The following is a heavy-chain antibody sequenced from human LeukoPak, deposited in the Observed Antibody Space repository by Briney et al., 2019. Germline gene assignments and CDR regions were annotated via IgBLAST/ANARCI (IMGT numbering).Heavy chain of an antibody. CDR2: IYYSGST. CDR1: GHSISSYY. V-gene: IGHV4-59*01. CDR3: ARAGYYDILTGYPFDY. D-gene: IGHD3-9*01. J-gene: IGHJ4*02. Sequence: SETLSLTCTVSGHSISSYYWSWIRQPPGKGLEWIGYIYYSGSTNYNPSLKSRVTISVDTSKNQFTLKLSSVTASDKAVYYCARAGYYDILTGYPFDYWGQGTLVTVSS.